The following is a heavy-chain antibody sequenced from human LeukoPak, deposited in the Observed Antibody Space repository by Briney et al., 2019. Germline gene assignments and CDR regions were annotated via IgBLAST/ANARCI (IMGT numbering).Heavy chain of an antibody. CDR3: AGGYTRSLDY. D-gene: IGHD1-14*01. CDR1: GYTFTSYG. J-gene: IGHJ4*02. CDR2: ISAYNGNT. Sequence: GASVKVSCKASGYTFTSYGISWVRQAPGQGLGWMGWISAYNGNTNYAQKLQGRVTMTADTSTSTAYMELSSLRSEDTAVYYCAGGYTRSLDYWGQGTLVTVSS. V-gene: IGHV1-18*01.